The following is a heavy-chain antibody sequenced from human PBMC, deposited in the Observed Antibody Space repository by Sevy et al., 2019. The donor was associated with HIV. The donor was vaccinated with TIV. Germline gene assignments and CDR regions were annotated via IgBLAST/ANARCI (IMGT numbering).Heavy chain of an antibody. D-gene: IGHD2-15*01. CDR2: IKQDGSGK. J-gene: IGHJ6*02. CDR1: GFTFSSYW. V-gene: IGHV3-7*01. Sequence: GGSLRLSCAASGFTFSSYWMSWVRQAPGKGLEWVANIKQDGSGKYYVDSVKGRFTISRDNAKNSLYLQMNSLRAEDTAVYYCARRILELYYYYYGMDVWGQGTTVTVSS. CDR3: ARRILELYYYYYGMDV.